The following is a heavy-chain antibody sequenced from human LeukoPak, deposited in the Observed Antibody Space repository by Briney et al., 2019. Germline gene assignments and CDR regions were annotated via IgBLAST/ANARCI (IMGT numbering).Heavy chain of an antibody. V-gene: IGHV3-30*04. CDR2: ISYDVSKT. Sequence: GGSLRLSCAASGFTFSTYAMHWVRQAPGKGLEWVAVISYDVSKTYYADSVKGRFTISRDNAKNSLYLQMNSLRAEDTAVYYCARDQKWLRFQDYWGQGTLVTVSS. D-gene: IGHD5-12*01. J-gene: IGHJ4*02. CDR1: GFTFSTYA. CDR3: ARDQKWLRFQDY.